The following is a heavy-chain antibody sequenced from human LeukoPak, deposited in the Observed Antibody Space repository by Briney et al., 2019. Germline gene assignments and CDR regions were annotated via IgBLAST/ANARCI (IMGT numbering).Heavy chain of an antibody. J-gene: IGHJ6*02. CDR2: INPNSGGT. D-gene: IGHD2-2*01. CDR3: AREAHDCSSTSCYWRGHYYYYYYGMDV. Sequence: ASVKVSCKASGYTFTGYYMHWVRQAPGQGLEWMGWINPNSGGTNYAQKFQGRVTMTRDTSISTAYMELRSLRSDDTAVYYCAREAHDCSSTSCYWRGHYYYYYYGMDVWGQGTTVTVSS. V-gene: IGHV1-2*02. CDR1: GYTFTGYY.